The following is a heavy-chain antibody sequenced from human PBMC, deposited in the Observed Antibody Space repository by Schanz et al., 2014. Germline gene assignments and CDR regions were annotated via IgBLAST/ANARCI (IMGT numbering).Heavy chain of an antibody. CDR2: ISYDGSSK. V-gene: IGHV3-33*06. CDR1: GFTFRSYG. CDR3: AKSKSQLPLFDY. J-gene: IGHJ4*02. D-gene: IGHD2-21*01. Sequence: QVQLVESGGGVVQPGRSLRLSCAASGFTFRSYGMHWVRQAPGKGLEWVALISYDGSSKNHADSVQGRFTISRDNSKNTLYLQVNSLRAEDTAVYYCAKSKSQLPLFDYWGQGTLVAVSS.